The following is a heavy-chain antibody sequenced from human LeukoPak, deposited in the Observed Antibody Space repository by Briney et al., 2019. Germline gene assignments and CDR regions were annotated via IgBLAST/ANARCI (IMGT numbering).Heavy chain of an antibody. J-gene: IGHJ5*01. CDR3: SRKSWRSDS. Sequence: SETLSLTCTVSGDSISSSNYSWGWIRQPPGKGLEWIASIYYSGSTYYNPSLKSRVTISVDTSKNQFSLKLSSVTAADTAVYYCSRKSWRSDSWGQGTLVTVSS. CDR1: GDSISSSNYS. V-gene: IGHV4-39*07. D-gene: IGHD1-1*01. CDR2: IYYSGST.